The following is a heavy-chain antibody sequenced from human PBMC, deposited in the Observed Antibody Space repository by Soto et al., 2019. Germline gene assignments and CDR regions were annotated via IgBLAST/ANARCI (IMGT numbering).Heavy chain of an antibody. J-gene: IGHJ4*02. Sequence: GSLRLSCAASGFTFSSYSMNWVRQAPGKGLEWVSYISSSSSTIYYADSVKGRFTISRDNAKNPLYLQMNSLRAEDTAVYYCASAGYCSGGSCHGGDYWGQGTLVTVSS. CDR1: GFTFSSYS. V-gene: IGHV3-48*01. CDR2: ISSSSSTI. D-gene: IGHD2-15*01. CDR3: ASAGYCSGGSCHGGDY.